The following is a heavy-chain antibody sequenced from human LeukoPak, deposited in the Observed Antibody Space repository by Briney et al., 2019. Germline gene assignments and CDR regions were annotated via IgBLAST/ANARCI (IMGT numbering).Heavy chain of an antibody. CDR1: GYNFTDFY. V-gene: IGHV1-2*02. Sequence: ASVKVSCKTSGYNFTDFYIHWVRQAPGQGLEWMGLIKPNSGVTKYAEKFQGRVTMTTETSMSTAFMELSRLRSDDTADYYCALDPPMAGTPSLDSWGQGTPVIVSS. CDR3: ALDPPMAGTPSLDS. D-gene: IGHD1-14*01. J-gene: IGHJ5*01. CDR2: IKPNSGVT.